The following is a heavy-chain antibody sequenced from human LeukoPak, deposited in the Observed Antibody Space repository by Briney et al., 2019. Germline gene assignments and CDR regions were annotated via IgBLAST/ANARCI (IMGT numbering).Heavy chain of an antibody. CDR3: ARVSLLATITFDY. V-gene: IGHV4-59*01. J-gene: IGHJ4*02. Sequence: SETLSLTCTVSGGSISTSYWSWLRQSPGKGLEWIGYIYYSGSTNYNPSLKSRVTISVDTSKNQFSLKLSSVTAADTAVYYCARVSLLATITFDYWGQGTLVTVSS. CDR1: GGSISTSY. D-gene: IGHD5-24*01. CDR2: IYYSGST.